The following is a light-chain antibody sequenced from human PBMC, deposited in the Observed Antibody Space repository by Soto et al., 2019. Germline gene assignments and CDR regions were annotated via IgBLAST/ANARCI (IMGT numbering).Light chain of an antibody. CDR2: DVT. J-gene: IGLJ2*01. CDR1: SSDVGGYNY. Sequence: QSALTQPRSVSGSPGQSVTISCTGTSSDVGGYNYVSWYQQHPGKAPKLMIYDVTKRPSGVPDRFSGSKSGNTASLTISGLQAEDEADYHCCSYAGSYTVLFGEGTKLTVL. CDR3: CSYAGSYTVL. V-gene: IGLV2-11*01.